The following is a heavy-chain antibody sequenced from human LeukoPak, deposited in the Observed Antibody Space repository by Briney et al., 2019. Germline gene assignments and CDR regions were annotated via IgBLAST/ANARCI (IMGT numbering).Heavy chain of an antibody. J-gene: IGHJ4*02. CDR3: ARNDYGDYAY. Sequence: PSETLSLTCTVSGGSISSSSYYWGWIRQPPGKGLEWIGSIYYSGSTYYNPSLKSRVTISVDTSKNQFSLKLSSVTAADTAVYYCARNDYGDYAYWGQGTLVTVSS. D-gene: IGHD4-17*01. CDR2: IYYSGST. CDR1: GGSISSSSYY. V-gene: IGHV4-39*01.